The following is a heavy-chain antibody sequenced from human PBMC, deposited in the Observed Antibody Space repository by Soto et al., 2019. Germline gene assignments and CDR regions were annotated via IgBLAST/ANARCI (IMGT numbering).Heavy chain of an antibody. V-gene: IGHV4-34*01. J-gene: IGHJ6*02. CDR1: GGSFSCYY. CDR3: ARDWASHGMDV. D-gene: IGHD3-16*01. CDR2: INHSGST. Sequence: SETLSLTCAVYGGSFSCYYWSWIRQPPGKGLEWIGEINHSGSTNYNPSLKSRLTISVDTSKNQLSLRVRSVTAADTAVYYCARDWASHGMDVWGQGTTVTVSS.